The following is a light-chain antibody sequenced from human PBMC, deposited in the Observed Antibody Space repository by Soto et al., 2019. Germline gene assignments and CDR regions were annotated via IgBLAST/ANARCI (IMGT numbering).Light chain of an antibody. J-gene: IGLJ2*01. CDR2: KVS. CDR3: SSYAGSITGVV. V-gene: IGLV2-23*02. Sequence: QSVLTQPASVSGSLGQSITISCTGTSSDVGGYNYVSWYQQPPGTAPKLMIYKVSKRPSGVSNRFSGSKSGNSASLTISGLQAEDEADYYCSSYAGSITGVVFGGGTKLTVL. CDR1: SSDVGGYNY.